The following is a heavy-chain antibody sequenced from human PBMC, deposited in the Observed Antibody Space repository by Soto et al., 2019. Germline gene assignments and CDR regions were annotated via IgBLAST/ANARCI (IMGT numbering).Heavy chain of an antibody. D-gene: IGHD1-20*01. V-gene: IGHV3-74*01. J-gene: IGHJ4*02. Sequence: PGRSLRLSCAASGFTFSSYWMHWVRQAPGKGLVWVSRINSDGSSTSYADSVKGRFTISRDNAKNTLYLQMNSLRAEDTAVYYCAREGYNWNDPNFDYWGQGTLVTVSS. CDR2: INSDGSST. CDR1: GFTFSSYW. CDR3: AREGYNWNDPNFDY.